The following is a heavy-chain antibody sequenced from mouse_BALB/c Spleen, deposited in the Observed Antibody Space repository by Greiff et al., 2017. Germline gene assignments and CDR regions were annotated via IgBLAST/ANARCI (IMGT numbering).Heavy chain of an antibody. CDR2: ISSGSSTI. D-gene: IGHD1-2*01. J-gene: IGHJ4*01. V-gene: IGHV5-17*02. CDR3: ARSYYGYGYAMDY. CDR1: GFTFSSFG. Sequence: DVMLVESGGGLVQPGGSRKLSCAASGFTFSSFGMHWVRQAPEKGLEWVAYISSGSSTIYYADTVKGRFTISRDNPKNTLFLQMTSLRSEDTAMYYCARSYYGYGYAMDYWGQGTSVTVSS.